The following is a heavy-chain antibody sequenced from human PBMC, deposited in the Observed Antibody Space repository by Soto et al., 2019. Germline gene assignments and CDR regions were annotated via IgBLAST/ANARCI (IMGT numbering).Heavy chain of an antibody. D-gene: IGHD1-20*01. J-gene: IGHJ4*02. V-gene: IGHV3-23*01. CDR1: EFTFIGDA. CDR3: ARSEMTYNWND. Sequence: GGSLRLSCVASEFTFIGDAMSCVRQAPGKGLEWVSSISGSGQMTHYADSVKGRFTISRDNSKNTLYLQMKSLRAEDTAVYYCARSEMTYNWNDWGQGTLVTVSS. CDR2: ISGSGQMT.